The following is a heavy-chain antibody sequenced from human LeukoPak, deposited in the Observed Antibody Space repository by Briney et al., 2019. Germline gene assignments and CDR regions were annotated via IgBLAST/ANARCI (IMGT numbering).Heavy chain of an antibody. D-gene: IGHD3-10*01. CDR3: AKLAKYFYGWETYYFFEH. CDR2: IEQDGSET. J-gene: IGHJ4*02. Sequence: PGGSLRLSCAASGFPFSNYWMTWVRQAPGKGLEWVATIEQDGSETYYLGSVKGRFTISRDNAKNSLYPQMNSLRVEDTAVYYCAKLAKYFYGWETYYFFEHWGQGTPVTASS. V-gene: IGHV3-7*01. CDR1: GFPFSNYW.